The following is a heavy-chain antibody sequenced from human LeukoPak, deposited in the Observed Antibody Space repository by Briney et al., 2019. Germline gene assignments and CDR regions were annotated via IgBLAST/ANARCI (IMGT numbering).Heavy chain of an antibody. Sequence: GGSLRLSCAASGFTFSSYGMSWVRQAPGKGLEWVSAISGSGGSTYYADSVKGRFTISRDNSKNTLYLQMNSLRAEDTAVYYCATGWPATGAPFDYWGQGTLVTVSS. CDR3: ATGWPATGAPFDY. J-gene: IGHJ4*02. D-gene: IGHD1-1*01. CDR1: GFTFSSYG. CDR2: ISGSGGST. V-gene: IGHV3-23*01.